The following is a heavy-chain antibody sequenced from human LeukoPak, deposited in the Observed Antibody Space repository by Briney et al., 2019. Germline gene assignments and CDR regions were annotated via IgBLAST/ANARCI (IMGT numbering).Heavy chain of an antibody. V-gene: IGHV3-23*01. Sequence: GGSLRFSCAASGFTFRSYGMSWVRQAPGKGPEWVSSISGSGGYTYYADSVQGRFTISRDNSKNTLSLQMNSLRAEDAAIYYCATSPDIEASGTLYYLDFWGQGTLVSVSS. CDR3: ATSPDIEASGTLYYLDF. CDR1: GFTFRSYG. D-gene: IGHD1-14*01. J-gene: IGHJ4*02. CDR2: ISGSGGYT.